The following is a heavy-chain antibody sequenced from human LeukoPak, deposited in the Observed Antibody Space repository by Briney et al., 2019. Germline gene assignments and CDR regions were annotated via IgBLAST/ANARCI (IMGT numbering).Heavy chain of an antibody. J-gene: IGHJ3*02. CDR2: IYYSGST. CDR1: GGSISSSSYY. V-gene: IGHV4-39*01. Sequence: KPSETLSLTCTVSGGSISSSSYYWGWIRQPPGKGLEWIGSIYYSGSTYYNPSLKSRVTISVDTSKNQFSLKLSSVTAADTAVYYCATHFHPGNYDFWSGYYDAFDIWGQGTMVTVSS. CDR3: ATHFHPGNYDFWSGYYDAFDI. D-gene: IGHD3-3*01.